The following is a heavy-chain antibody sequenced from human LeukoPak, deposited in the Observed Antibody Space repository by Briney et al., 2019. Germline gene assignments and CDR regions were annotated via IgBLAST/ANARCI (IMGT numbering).Heavy chain of an antibody. CDR1: GFTFSSYA. J-gene: IGHJ4*02. V-gene: IGHV3-23*01. Sequence: GGSLRLSCVVSGFTFSSYAMSWVRLAPGKGLEWVSAISGSGDSTYYADSVKGRFTISRDTSKNTVHLQMNSLRAVDTAVYYCAKGVTYGYYFDYWGQGTLVTVSS. D-gene: IGHD4-17*01. CDR2: ISGSGDST. CDR3: AKGVTYGYYFDY.